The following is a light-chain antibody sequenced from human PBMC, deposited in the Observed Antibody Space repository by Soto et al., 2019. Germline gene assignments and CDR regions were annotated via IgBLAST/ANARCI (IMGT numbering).Light chain of an antibody. CDR1: QSVSSSY. CDR3: RQYGSSPGT. CDR2: GAS. J-gene: IGKJ1*01. V-gene: IGKV3-20*01. Sequence: EIVLTQSPGTLSLSPCERATLSCRASQSVSSSYLAWYQQKPGQAPRPLIYGASSRATGIPDRFSGSGSGTDFTLTISRLEPEDFAVYYCRQYGSSPGTFGQGTKVDIK.